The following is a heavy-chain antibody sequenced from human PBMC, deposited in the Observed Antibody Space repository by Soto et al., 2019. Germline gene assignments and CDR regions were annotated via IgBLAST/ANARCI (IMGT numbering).Heavy chain of an antibody. J-gene: IGHJ4*02. Sequence: QVQLQESGPGLVKPSQTLSLTCTVSGGSISSGTYYWTWIRQRPGKGLVWIGFIYYIGRTYYNPSLKIRTTISLDTSENQFSLRLSSVTAADTAVYYCARDSDFCTGGSCYGNFDFWGQGTLVTVSS. CDR3: ARDSDFCTGGSCYGNFDF. CDR2: IYYIGRT. V-gene: IGHV4-31*03. CDR1: GGSISSGTYY. D-gene: IGHD2-15*01.